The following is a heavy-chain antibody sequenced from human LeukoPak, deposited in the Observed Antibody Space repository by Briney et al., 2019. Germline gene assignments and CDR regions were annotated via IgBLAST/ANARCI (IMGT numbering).Heavy chain of an antibody. CDR3: TRHARYCSGGRCYFNWFDP. D-gene: IGHD2-15*01. V-gene: IGHV5-51*01. Sequence: GESLKISCKASGSRFTNYWIGWVRQMPGKGLEWMGTIYPGDSDTRYSPSFQGQVTISADKSISTVYLQWSSLKASDTAMYYCTRHARYCSGGRCYFNWFDPWGQGTLVIVSS. J-gene: IGHJ5*02. CDR1: GSRFTNYW. CDR2: IYPGDSDT.